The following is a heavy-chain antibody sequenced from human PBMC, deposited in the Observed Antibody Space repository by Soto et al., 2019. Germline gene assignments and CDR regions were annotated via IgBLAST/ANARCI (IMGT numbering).Heavy chain of an antibody. V-gene: IGHV1-18*01. CDR3: ARDWGTTTVSLNWFDP. J-gene: IGHJ5*02. CDR2: ISAYNGNK. Sequence: ASVKVSCKASGYTFTSYGISWVRQAPGQGLEWMGWISAYNGNKKYAQKLQGRVTMTTDTSTSTAYMELSSLRSEDTAVYYCARDWGTTTVSLNWFDPWGQGTLVTVSS. CDR1: GYTFTSYG. D-gene: IGHD4-17*01.